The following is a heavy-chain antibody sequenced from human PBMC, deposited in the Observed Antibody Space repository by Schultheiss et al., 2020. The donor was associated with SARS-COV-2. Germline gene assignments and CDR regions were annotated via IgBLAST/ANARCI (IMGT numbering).Heavy chain of an antibody. CDR3: ARTRGIVGATAQDAFDI. CDR1: GGSFSGYY. J-gene: IGHJ3*02. CDR2: IDWDDDK. D-gene: IGHD1-26*01. V-gene: IGHV2-70*11. Sequence: TLSLTCAVYGGSFSGYYWSWIRQPPGKGLEWLARIDWDDDKYYSTSLKTRLTISKDTSKNQVVLTMTNMDPVDTATYYCARTRGIVGATAQDAFDIWGQGTMVTVSS.